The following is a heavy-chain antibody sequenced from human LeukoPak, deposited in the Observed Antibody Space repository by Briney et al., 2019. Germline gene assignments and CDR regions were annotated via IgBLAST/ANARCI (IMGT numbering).Heavy chain of an antibody. Sequence: GGSLRPSCAASGFTFSSYGMHWVRQAPGKGPEWVAVISHDGGNKYYADSVKGRFTISRDNARNTVYLQMNSLRAEDTAVYYCAKWSPSIVGTATPTHYFDYWGQGTQVTVSS. V-gene: IGHV3-30*18. D-gene: IGHD1-26*01. CDR2: ISHDGGNK. J-gene: IGHJ4*02. CDR1: GFTFSSYG. CDR3: AKWSPSIVGTATPTHYFDY.